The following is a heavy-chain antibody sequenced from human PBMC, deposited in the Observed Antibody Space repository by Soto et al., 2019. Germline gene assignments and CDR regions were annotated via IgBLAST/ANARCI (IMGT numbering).Heavy chain of an antibody. CDR2: ISNNDGST. J-gene: IGHJ6*02. CDR3: AEDLTGAGIWDYYGMDV. D-gene: IGHD3-9*01. Sequence: EVQLLESGGGLVQPGGSLRLSCAASGFTFSSHAMSWVRQAPGKGLEWVSAISNNDGSTYYADSVKGRLTISRDNSKNTLYLQLNRMRAADMAVYYCAEDLTGAGIWDYYGMDVWGQGTKVTVSS. CDR1: GFTFSSHA. V-gene: IGHV3-23*01.